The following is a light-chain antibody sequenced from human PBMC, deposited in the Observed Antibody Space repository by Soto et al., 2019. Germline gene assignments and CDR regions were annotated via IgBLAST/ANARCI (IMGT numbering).Light chain of an antibody. CDR2: GAS. V-gene: IGKV3-15*01. CDR1: QSVGSN. J-gene: IGKJ1*01. Sequence: EIVMTQSPATLSVSPGERATLSCRASQSVGSNLAWYQQKPGQAPRLLIYGASTRATGIPARFSGSGSGTDFTPTIRSPQSEAFAIYFCQQDNDWPLDRTFGQGTKVEIK. CDR3: QQDNDWPLDRT.